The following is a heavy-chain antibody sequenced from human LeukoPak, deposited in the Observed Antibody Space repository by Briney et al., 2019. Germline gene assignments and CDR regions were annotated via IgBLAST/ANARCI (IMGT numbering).Heavy chain of an antibody. CDR1: GFTFSSYS. Sequence: GGSLRLSCAASGFTFSSYSMNWVRQAPGKGLEWVSAISGSGDSTYYAASVKGRFTISRDNSKNTLYLQMNSLRAEDTAVYYCARWLQRPIDCWGQGTLVTVSS. V-gene: IGHV3-23*01. J-gene: IGHJ4*02. D-gene: IGHD5-24*01. CDR2: ISGSGDST. CDR3: ARWLQRPIDC.